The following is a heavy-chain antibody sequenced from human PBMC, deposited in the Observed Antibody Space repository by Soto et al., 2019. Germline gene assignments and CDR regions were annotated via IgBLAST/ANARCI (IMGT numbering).Heavy chain of an antibody. J-gene: IGHJ6*02. CDR2: IYYSGST. D-gene: IGHD3-3*01. CDR3: ARDGMEWLLGANYYYGMDV. Sequence: QVQLQESGPGLVKTSQTLSLTCTVSGGSISSGGYYWSWIRQPPGKGLEWIGYIYYSGSTYSNPSLKRRVTISVDTSKNQFSLKLSSVTAADTAVYYCARDGMEWLLGANYYYGMDVWGQGTTVTVSS. CDR1: GGSISSGGYY. V-gene: IGHV4-30-4*01.